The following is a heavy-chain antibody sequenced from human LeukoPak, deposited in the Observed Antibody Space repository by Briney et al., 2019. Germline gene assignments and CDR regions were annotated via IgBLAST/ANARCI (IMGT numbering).Heavy chain of an antibody. D-gene: IGHD1-26*01. CDR3: ARGDNLLWDSGSYPDY. J-gene: IGHJ4*02. Sequence: PGGSLRLSCAASGFTFSSYSMNWVRQAPGKGLEWVSSISSSSRYIYYADSVKGRFTISRDNAKNSLYLQMNSLRAEDTAVYYCARGDNLLWDSGSYPDYWGQGTLVTVSS. CDR2: ISSSSRYI. CDR1: GFTFSSYS. V-gene: IGHV3-21*01.